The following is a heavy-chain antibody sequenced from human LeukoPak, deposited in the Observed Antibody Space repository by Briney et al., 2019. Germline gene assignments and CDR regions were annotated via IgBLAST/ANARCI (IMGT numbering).Heavy chain of an antibody. Sequence: GSLRLSCAASGFTFSSYAMHWVRQAPGKGLEWVAVISYDGSNKYYADSVKGRFTISRDNSKNTLYLQMNSLRAEDTAVYYCARDQYYDFWSGYSSAFDYWGQGTLVTVSS. J-gene: IGHJ4*02. D-gene: IGHD3-3*01. V-gene: IGHV3-30*01. CDR3: ARDQYYDFWSGYSSAFDY. CDR1: GFTFSSYA. CDR2: ISYDGSNK.